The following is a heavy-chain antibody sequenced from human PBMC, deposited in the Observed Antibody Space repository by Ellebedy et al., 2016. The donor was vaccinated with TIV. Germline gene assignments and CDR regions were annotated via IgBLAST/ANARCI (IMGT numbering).Heavy chain of an antibody. CDR2: INTNTGNP. CDR3: ARDVSLGSGSQIDY. J-gene: IGHJ4*02. Sequence: ASVKVSCKGSGYTFTTYNLNWVRQAPGQGLEWMGWINTNTGNPTYAQGFPGRFVFSLDTSVSTAYLQISSLKAEDTAVYYCARDVSLGSGSQIDYWGQGTLVTVSS. CDR1: GYTFTTYN. V-gene: IGHV7-4-1*02. D-gene: IGHD3-10*01.